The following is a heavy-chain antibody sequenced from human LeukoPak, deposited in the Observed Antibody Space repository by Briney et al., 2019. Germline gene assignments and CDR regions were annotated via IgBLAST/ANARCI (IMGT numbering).Heavy chain of an antibody. Sequence: GGSLRLSCAASGFTFSNYAMYWVRQAPGKGLVWVSRISSDGSSIIYADSVKGRFTISRDIANNTLYLQMNSLRAEDTAVYYCARAQMGAPTDYWGQGTLVTVSS. V-gene: IGHV3-74*01. J-gene: IGHJ4*02. CDR2: ISSDGSSI. CDR1: GFTFSNYA. D-gene: IGHD1-26*01. CDR3: ARAQMGAPTDY.